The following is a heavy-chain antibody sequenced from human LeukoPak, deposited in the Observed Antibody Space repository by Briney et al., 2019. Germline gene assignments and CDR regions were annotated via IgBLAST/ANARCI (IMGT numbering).Heavy chain of an antibody. V-gene: IGHV3-21*01. CDR3: ARVEGGRWYGY. D-gene: IGHD4-23*01. Sequence: GGSLRLSCAASGFTFSSYSMNWVRQAPGKGLEWVSSIGSSSSYLYYADSVKGRFTISRGNAKNSLYLQMYSLRAEDTAVYYCARVEGGRWYGYWGQGTLVTVSS. CDR2: IGSSSSYL. CDR1: GFTFSSYS. J-gene: IGHJ4*02.